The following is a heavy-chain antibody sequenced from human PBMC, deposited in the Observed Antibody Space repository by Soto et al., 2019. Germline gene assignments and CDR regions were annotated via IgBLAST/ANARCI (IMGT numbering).Heavy chain of an antibody. D-gene: IGHD6-13*01. J-gene: IGHJ4*02. Sequence: QLQLQESGPGLVKPSETLSLTCTVSGGSISSSSYYWGWIRQPPGKGLEYIGSIHYSGSTYYNPSRKSLVTISLDTYKNQFSRKLSSVTAADTAVYYWARRESPCSSRWFYWGQGTLVTVSA. V-gene: IGHV4-39*01. CDR2: IHYSGST. CDR1: GGSISSSSYY. CDR3: ARRESPCSSRWFY.